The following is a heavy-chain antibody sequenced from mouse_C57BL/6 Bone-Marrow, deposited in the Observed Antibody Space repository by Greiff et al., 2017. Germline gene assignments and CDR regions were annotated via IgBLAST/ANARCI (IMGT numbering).Heavy chain of an antibody. CDR3: ARERDY. CDR2: ISNGGGST. Sequence: EVKLMESGGGLVQPGGSLKLSCAASGFTFSDYYMYWVRQTPGKRLEWVAYISNGGGSTYYPDTVKGRFTISRDNAKNTLYLQMSRLKSEDTAMYYCARERDYWGQGTTLTVSS. CDR1: GFTFSDYY. D-gene: IGHD3-1*01. J-gene: IGHJ2*01. V-gene: IGHV5-12*01.